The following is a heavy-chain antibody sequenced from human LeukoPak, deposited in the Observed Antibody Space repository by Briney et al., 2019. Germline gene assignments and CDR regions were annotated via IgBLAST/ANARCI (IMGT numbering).Heavy chain of an antibody. V-gene: IGHV4-4*02. Sequence: PSETLSLTCAVSGGSISSSNWWSWVRQPPGRGLEWIGEIYHSGSTNYNPSLKSRVTISVDKSKNQFSLKLNSVTAADTAVYYCARVRFVHRDGYNWRFDYWGQGTLVTVSS. D-gene: IGHD5-24*01. J-gene: IGHJ4*02. CDR3: ARVRFVHRDGYNWRFDY. CDR2: IYHSGST. CDR1: GGSISSSNW.